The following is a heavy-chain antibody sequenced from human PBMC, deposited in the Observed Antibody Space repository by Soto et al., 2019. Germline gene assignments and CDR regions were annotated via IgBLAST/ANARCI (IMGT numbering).Heavy chain of an antibody. CDR2: ISYTGST. CDR1: GGSISPYY. J-gene: IGHJ5*02. V-gene: IGHV4-59*01. D-gene: IGHD3-3*02. Sequence: QVQLQESGPGLVKPSETLSLTCTVSGGSISPYYWSWVRQPPGKGLEWIGYISYTGSTNYNPSLKSRVTLSVDTSKNQFSLRLSSLTAADTAVYYCARDRLASTGWPEAWGQGTLVTVSS. CDR3: ARDRLASTGWPEA.